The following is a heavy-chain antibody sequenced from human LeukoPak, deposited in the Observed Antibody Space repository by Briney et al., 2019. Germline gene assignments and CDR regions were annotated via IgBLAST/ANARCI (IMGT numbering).Heavy chain of an antibody. D-gene: IGHD6-13*01. Sequence: GGSLRLSCAASGFTFSSYAMSWVRQAPGKGLEWVSAISGSGGSTYYADSVKGRFTISRDNSKSTLYLQMNSLRAEDMAVYYCAKGLLAAAGFTLWGQGTLVTVSS. V-gene: IGHV3-23*01. CDR3: AKGLLAAAGFTL. CDR1: GFTFSSYA. J-gene: IGHJ4*02. CDR2: ISGSGGST.